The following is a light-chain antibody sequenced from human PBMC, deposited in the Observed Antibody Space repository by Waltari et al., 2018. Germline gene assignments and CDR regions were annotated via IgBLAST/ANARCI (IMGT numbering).Light chain of an antibody. Sequence: QSALTQPASVSGSPGQSITISCTGTSSDIGANTYVSWYRQHPGKAPKLILYHVTTRPSGVSNRFSGSKSGNTASLTISGLQAEDEADYFCSSYTITYTRVFGGGTKLTVL. CDR1: SSDIGANTY. CDR3: SSYTITYTRV. CDR2: HVT. V-gene: IGLV2-14*01. J-gene: IGLJ3*02.